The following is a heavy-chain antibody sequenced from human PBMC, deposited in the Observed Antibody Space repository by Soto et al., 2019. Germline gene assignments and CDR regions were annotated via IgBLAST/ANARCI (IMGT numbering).Heavy chain of an antibody. CDR3: ARGYRHSEYSSSWVFDY. CDR1: GGSINSGGYY. V-gene: IGHV4-31*03. D-gene: IGHD6-13*01. Sequence: QVQLQETGPGLVKPSQTLSLICTVSGGSINSGGYYWNWIRQHPGKGLEWIGYFFYSGSTYYNPFLRSRVTISADTSENQFSLNLSSVTAADTAVYFCARGYRHSEYSSSWVFDYWGQGTLVNVSS. J-gene: IGHJ4*02. CDR2: FFYSGST.